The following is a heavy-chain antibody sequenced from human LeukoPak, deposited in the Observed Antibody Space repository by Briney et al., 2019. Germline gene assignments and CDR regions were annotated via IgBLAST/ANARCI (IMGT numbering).Heavy chain of an antibody. V-gene: IGHV1-69*13. Sequence: VASVKVSCKASGGTFISYAISWGRQAAGQGVEGMGGIIPIFGTANYPQKFQGRVTITPHESTSTAYMELSSLRSEDTAVYYCARGMVRGVPGPYFDYWGQGTLVTVSS. CDR3: ARGMVRGVPGPYFDY. J-gene: IGHJ4*02. CDR2: IIPIFGTA. D-gene: IGHD3-10*01. CDR1: GGTFISYA.